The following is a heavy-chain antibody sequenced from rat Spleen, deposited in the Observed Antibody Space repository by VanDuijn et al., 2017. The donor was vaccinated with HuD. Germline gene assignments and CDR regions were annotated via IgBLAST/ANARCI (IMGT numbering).Heavy chain of an antibody. CDR2: ITNAAGKV. D-gene: IGHD1-12*02. CDR3: RGHYDGTYYSFDY. Sequence: EVQLVESGGGLVQPGRSLKLSCVASGFTFNNYWMTWIRQAPGKGLEWVASITNAAGKVYYPDSVKGRFSVSRDNANNTLYLQMNSLRSEDTATYYCRGHYDGTYYSFDYWGQGVMVTVSS. J-gene: IGHJ2*01. V-gene: IGHV5-31*01. CDR1: GFTFNNYW.